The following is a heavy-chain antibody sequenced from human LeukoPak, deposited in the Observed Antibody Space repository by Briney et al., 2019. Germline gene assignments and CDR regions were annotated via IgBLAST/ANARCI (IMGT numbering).Heavy chain of an antibody. D-gene: IGHD6-19*01. CDR1: GYTFTSYA. CDR3: ARVAGTLFDY. J-gene: IGHJ4*02. V-gene: IGHV1-3*03. Sequence: ASVKVSCKASGYTFTSYAMHWVRQAPGQRLEWMGWIKAVNGDTKYSQEFQGRVTITRDTSATTVYMELSSLKYEDMAVHYCARVAGTLFDYWGQGTLVTVSS. CDR2: IKAVNGDT.